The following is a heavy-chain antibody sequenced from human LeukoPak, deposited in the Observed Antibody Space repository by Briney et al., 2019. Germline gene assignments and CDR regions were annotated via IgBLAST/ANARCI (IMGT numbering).Heavy chain of an antibody. CDR1: GYTFTGYY. D-gene: IGHD1-1*01. J-gene: IGHJ4*02. CDR2: IKPDSGGT. CDR3: ASFSPTTVTFDY. V-gene: IGHV1-2*02. Sequence: GASVKVSCKASGYTFTGYYLQWVRQAPGQGLDWMGWIKPDSGGTNYAQKLQGRVTMTTDASTSTAYMELRSLRSDDTAVYHCASFSPTTVTFDYWGQGTLVTVSS.